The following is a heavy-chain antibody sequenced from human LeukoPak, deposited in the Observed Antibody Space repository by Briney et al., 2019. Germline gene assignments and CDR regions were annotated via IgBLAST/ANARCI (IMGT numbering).Heavy chain of an antibody. CDR2: IYYSGST. CDR3: ARAYSSSWYWNWFDP. J-gene: IGHJ5*02. Sequence: SETLSLTCTVSGGSISNDYWSWIRQPPGKGLEWIGYIYYSGSTNYNPSLKSRVTISVDTSKNQFSLKVSSVSAADTAVYYCARAYSSSWYWNWFDPWGQGTLVTVSS. V-gene: IGHV4-59*08. CDR1: GGSISNDY. D-gene: IGHD6-13*01.